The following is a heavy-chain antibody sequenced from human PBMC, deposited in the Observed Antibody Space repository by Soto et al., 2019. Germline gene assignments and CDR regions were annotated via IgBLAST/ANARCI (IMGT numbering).Heavy chain of an antibody. CDR2: ISSSSSTI. CDR3: ARVGLLWFGELLYYFDY. J-gene: IGHJ4*02. Sequence: VQLVESGGGLVQPGGSLRLSCAASGFTFSSYSMNWVRQAPGKGLEWVSYISSSSSTIYYADSVKGRFTISRDNAKNSLYLQMNSLRAEDTAVYYCARVGLLWFGELLYYFDYWGQGTLVTVSS. V-gene: IGHV3-48*01. D-gene: IGHD3-10*01. CDR1: GFTFSSYS.